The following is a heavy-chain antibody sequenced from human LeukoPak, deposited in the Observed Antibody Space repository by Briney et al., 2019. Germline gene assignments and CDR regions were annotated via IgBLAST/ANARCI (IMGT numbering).Heavy chain of an antibody. CDR3: ARNGCSSTSCYLPWFDP. CDR2: IYYSGST. V-gene: IGHV4-59*12. CDR1: GGSISSYY. J-gene: IGHJ5*02. Sequence: TSETLSLTCTVSGGSISSYYWSWIRQPPGKGLEWIGYIYYSGSTNYNPSLKSRVTMSVDTSKNQFSLKLSSVTAADTAVYYCARNGCSSTSCYLPWFDPWGQGTLVTVSS. D-gene: IGHD2-2*01.